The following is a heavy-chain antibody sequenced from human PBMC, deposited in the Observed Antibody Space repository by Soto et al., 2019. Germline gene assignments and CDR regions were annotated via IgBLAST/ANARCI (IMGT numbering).Heavy chain of an antibody. CDR2: ISPYNGET. CDR3: ARLVGTTPDS. V-gene: IGHV1-18*01. J-gene: IGHJ5*02. D-gene: IGHD4-4*01. Sequence: QIHLVQSGSEVKTPGASVKVSCKTSGYTFANYGLTWVRQAPAQGFEWMGWISPYNGETNYAQKFQGRVTLTTDASTNTAYMALRNLRSDDTAVYYCARLVGTTPDSWGQGTLVTVSS. CDR1: GYTFANYG.